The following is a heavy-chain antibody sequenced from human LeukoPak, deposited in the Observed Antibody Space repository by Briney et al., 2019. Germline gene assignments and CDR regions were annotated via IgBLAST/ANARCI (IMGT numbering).Heavy chain of an antibody. CDR3: ATGHGRTDYYYYMDV. Sequence: PGGSLRLSCAASGFTFSSYAMHWVRQAPGKGLEWVAFIRFDGSDKFYADSVKGRFTISRDNSKNTLYLQMNSLRAEDTAVYYCATGHGRTDYYYYMDVWGKGTTVTVSS. V-gene: IGHV3-30*02. CDR1: GFTFSSYA. J-gene: IGHJ6*03. D-gene: IGHD1-1*01. CDR2: IRFDGSDK.